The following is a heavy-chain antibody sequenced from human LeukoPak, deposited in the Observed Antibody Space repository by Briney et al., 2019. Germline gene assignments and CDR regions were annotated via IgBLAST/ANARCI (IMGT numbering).Heavy chain of an antibody. Sequence: PSETLSLTCTVSGGSISSYYWSWIRQPPGKGLEWIGYIYYSGSTNYNPSLKSRVTISVDTSKNQFSLKLSSVTAADTAVYYCARFPEYYYDSGGYPDYWGQGTLVTVSS. V-gene: IGHV4-59*01. CDR1: GGSISSYY. J-gene: IGHJ4*02. D-gene: IGHD3-22*01. CDR2: IYYSGST. CDR3: ARFPEYYYDSGGYPDY.